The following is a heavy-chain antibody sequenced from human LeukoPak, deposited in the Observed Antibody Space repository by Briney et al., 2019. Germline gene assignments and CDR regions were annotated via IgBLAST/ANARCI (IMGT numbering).Heavy chain of an antibody. Sequence: KSSETLSLTCTVSGGSITSYSWSWIRQTPGKGLEWIGHIHVIGSTNYHPSLESRVTISVDTSKNHFSLRLGSVTAADTAVYYCARRLYSSGYSDTFDIWGQGVKVTVSS. CDR2: IHVIGST. CDR1: GGSITSYS. CDR3: ARRLYSSGYSDTFDI. V-gene: IGHV4-4*09. J-gene: IGHJ3*02. D-gene: IGHD3-22*01.